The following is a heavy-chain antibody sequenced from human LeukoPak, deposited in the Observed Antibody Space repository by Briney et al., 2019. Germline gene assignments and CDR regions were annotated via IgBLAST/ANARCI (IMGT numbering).Heavy chain of an antibody. D-gene: IGHD2-21*02. J-gene: IGHJ4*02. Sequence: GGSLRLSCAASGFTFSSYAMSWVRQAPGKGLGWVSTISDGGGGTFYAGSVKGRFTISRDNSKNTLYLQMNSLRAEDSAVYYCTKAYCAGDCYYFDYWGQGTPVTVSS. CDR1: GFTFSSYA. CDR3: TKAYCAGDCYYFDY. CDR2: ISDGGGGT. V-gene: IGHV3-23*01.